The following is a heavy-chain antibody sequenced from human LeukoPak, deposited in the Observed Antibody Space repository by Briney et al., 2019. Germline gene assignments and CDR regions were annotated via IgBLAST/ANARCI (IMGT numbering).Heavy chain of an antibody. J-gene: IGHJ6*03. D-gene: IGHD3-3*01. CDR1: GFTFSNYA. CDR3: ARVAYYDFWSGYYTLNYYYYYMDV. Sequence: GGSLRLSCAASGFTFSNYAMSWVRQAPGKGLEWVANIKQDGSEKYYVDSVKGRFTISRDNAKNSLYLQMNSLRAEDTAVYYCARVAYYDFWSGYYTLNYYYYYMDVWGKGTTVTVSS. CDR2: IKQDGSEK. V-gene: IGHV3-7*01.